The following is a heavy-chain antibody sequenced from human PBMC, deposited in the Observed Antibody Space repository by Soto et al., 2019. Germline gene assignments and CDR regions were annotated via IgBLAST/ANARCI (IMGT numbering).Heavy chain of an antibody. CDR2: ISGGGGST. J-gene: IGHJ4*02. Sequence: EVQLLESGGGLVQPGGSLRLSCAASGFIFSSYALNWVRQAPGKGLEWVSSISGGGGSTNYADSVKGRFTISRDNSKNTLYLQLNSLRAEDTALYCCASAFYGSGSYWGFDYWGQGTLVTVSS. CDR3: ASAFYGSGSYWGFDY. D-gene: IGHD3-10*01. V-gene: IGHV3-23*01. CDR1: GFIFSSYA.